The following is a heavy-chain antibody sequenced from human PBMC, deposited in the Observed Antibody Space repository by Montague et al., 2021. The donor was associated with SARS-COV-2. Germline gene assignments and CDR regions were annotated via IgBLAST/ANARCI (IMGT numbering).Heavy chain of an antibody. Sequence: SLSLSCSASGFTFNSYSMSWVRQFPGKGLEWVSVINSGDRGTYYADAVKGRFTISRDISKNTMYLQMNSLRAEDTAKYYCAKGGYSAYVLDYWGQGTQVTVSS. J-gene: IGHJ4*02. V-gene: IGHV3-23*03. CDR2: INSGDRGT. D-gene: IGHD5-18*01. CDR3: AKGGYSAYVLDY. CDR1: GFTFNSYS.